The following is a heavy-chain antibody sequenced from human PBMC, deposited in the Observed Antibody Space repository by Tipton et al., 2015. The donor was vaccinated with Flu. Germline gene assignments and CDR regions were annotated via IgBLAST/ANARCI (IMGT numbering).Heavy chain of an antibody. CDR3: ARGTGTTWNYYYGMDV. V-gene: IGHV4-38-2*02. J-gene: IGHJ6*02. D-gene: IGHD1-7*01. CDR2: ISHSGRT. CDR1: DYSITSGYF. Sequence: PGLVKPSETLSLICTVSDYSITSGYFWGWIRQPPGKGLEWIGCISHSGRTYYNPSLKSRVTISLDTAKNQFSQRLTSVTAADTAVYYCARGTGTTWNYYYGMDVWGQGTTVTVSS.